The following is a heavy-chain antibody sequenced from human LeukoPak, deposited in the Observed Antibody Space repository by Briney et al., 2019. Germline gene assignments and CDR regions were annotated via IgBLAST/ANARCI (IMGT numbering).Heavy chain of an antibody. D-gene: IGHD6-13*01. CDR3: AKDRAQQLVLDF. V-gene: IGHV3-23*01. J-gene: IGHJ4*02. CDR1: GFPFSSYA. CDR2: IIGSGSST. Sequence: GGPLRLSCAASGFPFSSYAMSWVRQAPGKGLEWVSAIIGSGSSTYYADYVEGRFTISRDNSKNTLFLQMNSLRAEDTAVYYCAKDRAQQLVLDFWGQGTLVTVSS.